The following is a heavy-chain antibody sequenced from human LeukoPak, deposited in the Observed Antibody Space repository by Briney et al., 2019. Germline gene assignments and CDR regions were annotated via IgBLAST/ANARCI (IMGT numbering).Heavy chain of an antibody. D-gene: IGHD5-18*01. CDR1: GFTFSSYG. V-gene: IGHV3-30*02. J-gene: IGHJ4*02. CDR2: IRYDGSNK. CDR3: EVGTATDFLGVDY. Sequence: GGSLRLSCAASGFTFSSYGMHWVRQAPGKGLEWVAFIRYDGSNKYYADSVKGRFTISRDNSKNTLYLQMNSLRAEDTAVYYCEVGTATDFLGVDYWGQGTLVTVSS.